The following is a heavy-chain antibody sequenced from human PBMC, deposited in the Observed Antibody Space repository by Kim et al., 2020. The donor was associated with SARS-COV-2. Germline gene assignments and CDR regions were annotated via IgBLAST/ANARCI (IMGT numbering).Heavy chain of an antibody. CDR2: INHSGST. V-gene: IGHV4-34*01. Sequence: SETLSLTCAVYGGSFSGYYWSWIRQPPGKGLEWIGEINHSGSTNYNPSLKSRVTISVDTSKNQFSLKLSSVTAADTAVYYCARGRRALDYWGQGTLVTVSS. CDR3: ARGRRALDY. J-gene: IGHJ4*02. CDR1: GGSFSGYY.